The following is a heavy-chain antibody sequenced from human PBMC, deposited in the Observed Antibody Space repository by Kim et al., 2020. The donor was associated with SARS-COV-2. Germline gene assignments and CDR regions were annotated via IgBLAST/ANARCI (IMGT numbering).Heavy chain of an antibody. J-gene: IGHJ3*01. Sequence: EFGKGRFTVSRDNSKNPLYLQMSSLRAEDTAVYYCARNPAIVGARDDSFDVWGQGTMVTVS. CDR3: ARNPAIVGARDDSFDV. V-gene: IGHV3-66*01. D-gene: IGHD1-26*01.